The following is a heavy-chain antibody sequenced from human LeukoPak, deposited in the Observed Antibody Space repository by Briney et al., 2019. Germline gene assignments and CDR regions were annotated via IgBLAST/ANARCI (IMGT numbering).Heavy chain of an antibody. CDR2: ISSSSSTI. J-gene: IGHJ4*02. D-gene: IGHD1-26*01. V-gene: IGHV3-48*02. Sequence: GGSLRLSCAASGFTFSSYSMNWVRQAPGKGLEWVSYISSSSSTIYYADSVKGRFTISRDNARNSLYLQMNSLRDADTALYYCARHRVNSGSYLPLDYWGQGILVTVSS. CDR3: ARHRVNSGSYLPLDY. CDR1: GFTFSSYS.